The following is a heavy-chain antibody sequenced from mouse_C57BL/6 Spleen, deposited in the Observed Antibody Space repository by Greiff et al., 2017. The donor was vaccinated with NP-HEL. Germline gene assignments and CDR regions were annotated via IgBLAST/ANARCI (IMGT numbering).Heavy chain of an antibody. V-gene: IGHV1-64*01. CDR3: ARGSFRGYFDY. Sequence: QVQLKQPGAELVKPGASVKLSCKASGYTFTSYWMHWVKQRPGQGLEWIGMIHPNSGSTNYNEKFKSKATLTVDKSSSTAYMQLSSLTSEDSAVYYCARGSFRGYFDYWGQGTTLTV. J-gene: IGHJ2*01. CDR2: IHPNSGST. CDR1: GYTFTSYW.